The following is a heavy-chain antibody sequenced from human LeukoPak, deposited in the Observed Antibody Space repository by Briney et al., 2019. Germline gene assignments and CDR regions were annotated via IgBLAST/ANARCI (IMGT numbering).Heavy chain of an antibody. CDR2: ISGSGGST. D-gene: IGHD6-19*01. V-gene: IGHV3-23*01. J-gene: IGHJ4*02. CDR1: GFTFSSYA. Sequence: GESLRLSCAASGFTFSSYAMSWVRQAPGKGLEWVSAISGSGGSTYYADSVKGRFTISRDNSKNTPYLQMNSLRAEDTAVYYCAKVGGRYSSGWYFDYWGQGTLVTVSS. CDR3: AKVGGRYSSGWYFDY.